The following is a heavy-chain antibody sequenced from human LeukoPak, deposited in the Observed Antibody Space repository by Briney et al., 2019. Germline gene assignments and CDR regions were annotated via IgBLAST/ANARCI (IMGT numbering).Heavy chain of an antibody. Sequence: GGSLRLSCGASEFSLRSYSMDWVRESPGKGLEWVSHINSGSSTIYYADSVKGRFTISRDNAGNSLYLHMNSLRAEDTAVYYCARVLLERPGIDSFDMWGQGTMVTVSS. CDR3: ARVLLERPGIDSFDM. CDR1: EFSLRSYS. J-gene: IGHJ3*02. V-gene: IGHV3-48*01. D-gene: IGHD1-1*01. CDR2: INSGSSTI.